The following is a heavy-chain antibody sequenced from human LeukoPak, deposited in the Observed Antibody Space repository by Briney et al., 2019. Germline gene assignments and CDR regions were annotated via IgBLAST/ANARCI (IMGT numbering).Heavy chain of an antibody. D-gene: IGHD6-19*01. V-gene: IGHV4-59*12. Sequence: ETLSLTCTVSGGSISSYYWSWIRQPPGKGLEWIGYIYYSGSTNYNPSLKSRVTISVDTSKNQFSLKLSSVTAADTAVYYCARRYSSGWSRFDYWGQGTLVTVSS. CDR3: ARRYSSGWSRFDY. J-gene: IGHJ4*02. CDR1: GGSISSYY. CDR2: IYYSGST.